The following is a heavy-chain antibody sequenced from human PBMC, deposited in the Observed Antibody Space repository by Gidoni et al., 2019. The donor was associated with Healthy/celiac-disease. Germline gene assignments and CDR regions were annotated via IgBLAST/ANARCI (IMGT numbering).Heavy chain of an antibody. D-gene: IGHD2-21*02. J-gene: IGHJ3*02. Sequence: QLVQHGPEVKTPGESLKIACTGTGYSFTSYWIGWVRQMPGKGLEWMGTIYPGDSDTRYSSSFQGQVTISDDKSISTAYLQWSSLKASDTAMYYCASSIVVVTDDAFDIWGQGTMVTVSS. V-gene: IGHV5-51*01. CDR2: IYPGDSDT. CDR3: ASSIVVVTDDAFDI. CDR1: GYSFTSYW.